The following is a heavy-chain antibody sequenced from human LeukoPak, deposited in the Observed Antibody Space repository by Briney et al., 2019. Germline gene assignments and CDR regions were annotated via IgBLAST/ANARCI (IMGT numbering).Heavy chain of an antibody. D-gene: IGHD3-22*01. CDR3: ARDNYYDTSGYHL. V-gene: IGHV4-4*08. Sequence: SETLSLTCTVSGGSISSYYWSWIRQPPGKGLEWIGYIYTSGSTNYNPSLKSRVTMSVDTSKNQFSLKLRSVTAADTAVYYCARDNYYDTSGYHLWGQGTLVTVSS. CDR2: IYTSGST. J-gene: IGHJ4*02. CDR1: GGSISSYY.